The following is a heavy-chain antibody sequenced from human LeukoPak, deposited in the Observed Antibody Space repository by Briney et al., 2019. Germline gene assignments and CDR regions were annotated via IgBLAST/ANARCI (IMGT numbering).Heavy chain of an antibody. J-gene: IGHJ4*02. Sequence: GGSLRLSCAASGFTFSSYAMSWVRQAPGKGLEWVSAISGSGGSTYYADSVKGRFTISRDNSKNTLYLHVNSLRAEDTAVYYCAKDTSIGKYCTSGVCSPFDYWGQGTLVTVSS. CDR1: GFTFSSYA. D-gene: IGHD2-8*01. V-gene: IGHV3-23*01. CDR2: ISGSGGST. CDR3: AKDTSIGKYCTSGVCSPFDY.